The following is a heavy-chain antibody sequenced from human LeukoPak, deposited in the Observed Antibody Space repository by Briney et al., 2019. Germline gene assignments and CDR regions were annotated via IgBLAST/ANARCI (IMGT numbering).Heavy chain of an antibody. Sequence: GRSLRLSWAPAGFTFSSYEMNWVRQAPGKGLEWVSYISSSGSTIYYADSVKGRFTISRDNAKNSLYLQMSSLRAEDTAVYYCAELGITMIRGVWGKGTTVTISS. D-gene: IGHD3-22*01. CDR1: GFTFSSYE. V-gene: IGHV3-48*03. CDR2: ISSSGSTI. CDR3: AELGITMIRGV. J-gene: IGHJ6*04.